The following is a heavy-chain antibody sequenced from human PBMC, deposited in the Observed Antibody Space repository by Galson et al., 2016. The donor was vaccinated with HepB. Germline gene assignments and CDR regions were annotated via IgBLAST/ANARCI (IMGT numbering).Heavy chain of an antibody. Sequence: SLRLSCAASPINFNTYAMSWVRQAPGKGLEWVSHIGIATTTTYYADSVKGRFTISRDNAHGSLYLQMNSLRAEDTAIYYCAESLTALDLWGQGTLVTVSS. J-gene: IGHJ4*02. V-gene: IGHV3-48*01. CDR1: PINFNTYA. CDR3: AESLTALDL. CDR2: IGIATTTT.